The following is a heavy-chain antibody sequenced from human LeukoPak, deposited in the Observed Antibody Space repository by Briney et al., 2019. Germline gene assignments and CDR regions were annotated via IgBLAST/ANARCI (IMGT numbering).Heavy chain of an antibody. CDR3: ARVPSRSCSSTSCSIDY. Sequence: ASVRVSCKAAGYTFTSYFISWVRQAPGQGLEWMGWISAYNGNANYAQKFLGRVTMTTDTATSTAYMELRSLRSDDTAVYYCARVPSRSCSSTSCSIDYWGQGTLVTVSS. D-gene: IGHD2-2*01. CDR1: GYTFTSYF. CDR2: ISAYNGNA. V-gene: IGHV1-18*01. J-gene: IGHJ4*02.